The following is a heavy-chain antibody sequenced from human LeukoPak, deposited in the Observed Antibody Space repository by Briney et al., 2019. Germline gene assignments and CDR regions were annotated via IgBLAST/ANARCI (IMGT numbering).Heavy chain of an antibody. D-gene: IGHD6-19*01. J-gene: IGHJ4*02. CDR2: IYYSGST. CDR3: ARLSSGSVFDY. Sequence: PSETLSLTCTVSGGPISSYYWSWIRQPPGKGLEWIGYIYYSGSTNYNPSLKSRVTISVDTSKNQFSLKLSSVTAADTAVYYCARLSSGSVFDYWGQGTLVTVSS. V-gene: IGHV4-59*01. CDR1: GGPISSYY.